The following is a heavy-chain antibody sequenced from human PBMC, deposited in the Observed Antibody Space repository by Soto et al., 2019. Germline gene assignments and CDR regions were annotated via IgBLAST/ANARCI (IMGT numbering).Heavy chain of an antibody. V-gene: IGHV3-23*01. CDR2: ISVTPGIT. CDR1: GFTFSSFE. Sequence: LRLSCAASGFTFSSFEMNWVRQAPGKGLEWVSGISVTPGITFYADSVKGRFTISRDSSNNAVYLQMNSLRAEDTAMYFCSKWSGYGDLWGQGTLVTVSS. J-gene: IGHJ4*02. D-gene: IGHD5-12*01. CDR3: SKWSGYGDL.